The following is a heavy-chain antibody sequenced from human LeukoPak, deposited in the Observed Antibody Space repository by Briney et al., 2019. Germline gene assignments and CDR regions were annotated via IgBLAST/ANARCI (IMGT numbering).Heavy chain of an antibody. CDR1: GFTFSSYS. D-gene: IGHD3-10*01. CDR2: ISSSSSYI. J-gene: IGHJ6*03. CDR3: ARASYGSGSYYYYYMDV. V-gene: IGHV3-21*01. Sequence: ESGGSLRLSCAASGFTFSSYSMNWVRQAPGKGLEWVSSISSSSSYIYYADSVKGRFTISRDNAKNSLYLQMNSLRAEDTAVYYCARASYGSGSYYYYYMDVWGKGTTVTISS.